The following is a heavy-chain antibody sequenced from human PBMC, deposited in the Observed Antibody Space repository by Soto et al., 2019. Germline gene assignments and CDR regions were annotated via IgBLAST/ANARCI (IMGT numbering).Heavy chain of an antibody. CDR1: GFTFSSFG. CDR3: AREPLGDYDLGRKYENYGMDV. D-gene: IGHD4-17*01. V-gene: IGHV3-33*01. J-gene: IGHJ6*02. Sequence: PRLSCDTSGFTFSSFGMHWVRQAPGKGLEWVAVIWYDGNKQQYADSVKGRFTISRDNSKNTLYLQMNSLRVEDTALYHCAREPLGDYDLGRKYENYGMDVWGQGTTVTVSS. CDR2: IWYDGNKQ.